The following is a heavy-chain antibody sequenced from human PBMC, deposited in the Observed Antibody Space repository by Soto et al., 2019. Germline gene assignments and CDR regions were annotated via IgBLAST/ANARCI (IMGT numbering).Heavy chain of an antibody. CDR3: ARVGQLPRKGAFDI. J-gene: IGHJ3*02. V-gene: IGHV1-2*04. D-gene: IGHD2-2*01. Sequence: ASVKVSCKASGYTFTGYYMHWVRQAPGQGLEWMGWINPNRGGTNYAQKFQGWVTMTRDTSISTAYMELSRLRSDDTAVYYCARVGQLPRKGAFDIWGQGTMVTVSS. CDR2: INPNRGGT. CDR1: GYTFTGYY.